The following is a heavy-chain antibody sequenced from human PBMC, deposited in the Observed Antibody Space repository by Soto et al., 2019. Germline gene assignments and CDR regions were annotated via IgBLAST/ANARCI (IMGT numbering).Heavy chain of an antibody. V-gene: IGHV4-34*01. CDR1: GGSFSGYY. J-gene: IGHJ4*02. Sequence: SETLSLTCAVYGGSFSGYYWSWIRQPPGKGLEWIGEINHSGSTNYNPSLKSRVTISVDTSKNQFSLKLSSVTAADTAVYYCARGGGSGSYGYWGQGTLVTVSS. CDR2: INHSGST. D-gene: IGHD3-10*01. CDR3: ARGGGSGSYGY.